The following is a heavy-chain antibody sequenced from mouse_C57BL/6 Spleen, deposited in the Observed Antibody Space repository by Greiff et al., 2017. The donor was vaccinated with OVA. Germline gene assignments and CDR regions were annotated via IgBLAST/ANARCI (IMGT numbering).Heavy chain of an antibody. CDR1: GYTFTSYW. CDR2: IDPSDSYT. J-gene: IGHJ1*03. V-gene: IGHV1-50*01. CDR3: ARAPPYYYGSSYFDV. D-gene: IGHD1-1*01. Sequence: QVQLQQPGAELVKPGASVKLSCKASGYTFTSYWMQWVKQRPGQGLEWIGEIDPSDSYTNYNQKFKGKATLTVDTSSSTAYMQLSSLTSEDSAVYYCARAPPYYYGSSYFDVWGTGTTVTVSS.